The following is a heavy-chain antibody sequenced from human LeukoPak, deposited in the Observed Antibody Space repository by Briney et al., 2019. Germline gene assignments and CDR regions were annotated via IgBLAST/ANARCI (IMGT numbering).Heavy chain of an antibody. D-gene: IGHD4-23*01. V-gene: IGHV3-21*01. J-gene: IGHJ4*02. Sequence: GGSLRLSCAASGFTFSRYSMNWVRQAPGKGLEWVSSISSSSSYIYYADSVKGRFTISRDNAKNSLYLKMNSLRAEDTAVYYWSRCDYGGNSDGGYWGQGTLVTVSS. CDR2: ISSSSSYI. CDR1: GFTFSRYS. CDR3: SRCDYGGNSDGGY.